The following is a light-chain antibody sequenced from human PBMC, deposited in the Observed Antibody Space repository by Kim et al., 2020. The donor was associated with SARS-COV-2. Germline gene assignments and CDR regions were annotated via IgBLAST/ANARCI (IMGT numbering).Light chain of an antibody. Sequence: ASVGDRVTITSRASQGISNSLVWFRQKPGKVPKRLISAASSLHSGVPSRFSGSGSGAEFTLTISSLQPEDFATYYCLQYKSFPRTFGQGTKVDIK. CDR3: LQYKSFPRT. CDR1: QGISNS. V-gene: IGKV1-17*03. J-gene: IGKJ1*01. CDR2: AAS.